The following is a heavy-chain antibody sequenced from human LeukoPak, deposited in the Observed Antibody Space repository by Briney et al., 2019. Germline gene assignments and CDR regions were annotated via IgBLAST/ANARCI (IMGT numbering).Heavy chain of an antibody. V-gene: IGHV3-23*01. CDR2: ISGSGGST. CDR1: GFTFSSYA. CDR3: AKGGTGGYPTRFDY. D-gene: IGHD3-22*01. Sequence: PGGSPRLSCAASGFTFSSYAMSWVRQAPGKGLEWVSAISGSGGSTYYADSVRGRFAISRDNSKNTLYLQMNSLRAEDTAVYYCAKGGTGGYPTRFDYWGQXTLVTVSS. J-gene: IGHJ4*02.